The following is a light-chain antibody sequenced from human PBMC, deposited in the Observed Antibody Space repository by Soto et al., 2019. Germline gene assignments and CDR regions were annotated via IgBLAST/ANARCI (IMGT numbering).Light chain of an antibody. V-gene: IGKV3-15*01. J-gene: IGKJ1*01. CDR2: GAS. CDR1: QSISDT. Sequence: VMTQSPATLSVSPGGRATLSCRASQSISDTLAWYQQKPGQAPRLLIHGASTRAPGFPARFSGSGSGTEFTLTISSLQSEDFAVYYCQQYNNWPTTFGQGTKVDI. CDR3: QQYNNWPTT.